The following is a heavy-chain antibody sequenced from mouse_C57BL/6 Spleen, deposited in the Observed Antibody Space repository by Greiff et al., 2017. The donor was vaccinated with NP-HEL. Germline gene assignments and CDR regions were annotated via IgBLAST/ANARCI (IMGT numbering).Heavy chain of an antibody. CDR3: ARDFTTVVAKFAY. V-gene: IGHV1-80*01. D-gene: IGHD1-1*01. Sequence: QVQLKQSGAELVKPGASVKISCKASGYAFSSYWMNWVKQRPGKGLEWIGQIYPGDGDTNYNGKFKGKATLTADKSSSTAYMQLSSLTSEDSAVYFCARDFTTVVAKFAYWGQGTLVTVSA. CDR2: IYPGDGDT. CDR1: GYAFSSYW. J-gene: IGHJ3*01.